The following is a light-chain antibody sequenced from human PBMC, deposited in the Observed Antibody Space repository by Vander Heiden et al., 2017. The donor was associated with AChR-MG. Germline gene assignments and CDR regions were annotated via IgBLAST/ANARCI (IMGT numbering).Light chain of an antibody. CDR3: AAWDDSLSGRG. V-gene: IGLV1-47*01. CDR2: RNN. CDR1: SSNIGSNY. Sequence: QSVLTQPPSASGTPGQRVTISCSGSSSNIGSNYVYWYQQLPGTAPKLRSYRNNQRPSGVPDRFSGSKSGTSASLAISGLRSEDEADDDGAAWDDSLSGRGCGGGTQLT. J-gene: IGLJ3*02.